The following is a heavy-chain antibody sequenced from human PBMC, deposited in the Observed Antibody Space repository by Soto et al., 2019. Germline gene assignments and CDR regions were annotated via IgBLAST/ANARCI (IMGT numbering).Heavy chain of an antibody. CDR2: MNPNSGNT. Sequence: ASVKVSCKASGYTFTSYDINWVRQATGQGLEWMGWMNPNSGNTGYAQKFQGRVTMTRNTSISTAYMELSSLRSEDTAVYYCAASYSSSWWENYYYYMDVWGKGTTVTVSS. D-gene: IGHD6-13*01. CDR1: GYTFTSYD. J-gene: IGHJ6*03. CDR3: AASYSSSWWENYYYYMDV. V-gene: IGHV1-8*01.